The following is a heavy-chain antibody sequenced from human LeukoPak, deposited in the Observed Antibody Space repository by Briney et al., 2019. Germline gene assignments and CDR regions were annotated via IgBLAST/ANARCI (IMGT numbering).Heavy chain of an antibody. D-gene: IGHD1-20*01. Sequence: GASVKVSCKASGYSFSGYFIHWVRQAPGHGLEWMGRINPSSGGTKYEQKFQGRVTMTRDTSISTAYMELSRLRSDDTAVYFCARVPEITAAYNWFDPWGQGTLVTVSS. CDR3: ARVPEITAAYNWFDP. CDR1: GYSFSGYF. CDR2: INPSSGGT. V-gene: IGHV1-2*06. J-gene: IGHJ5*02.